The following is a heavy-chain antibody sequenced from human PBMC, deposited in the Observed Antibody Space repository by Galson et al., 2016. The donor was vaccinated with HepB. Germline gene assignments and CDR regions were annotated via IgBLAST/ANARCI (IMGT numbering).Heavy chain of an antibody. J-gene: IGHJ6*02. CDR1: GFTFGNYS. Sequence: SLRLSCAASGFTFGNYSMTWVRQGPGKGLEWVSTIRGRGRNTYYADSVKGRFTISRDNSKNTLSLQMNSLRVEDTAIYYCAKAIGVELSIIEVANYHYYSGMDAWGQGTTVAVS. CDR2: IRGRGRNT. CDR3: AKAIGVELSIIEVANYHYYSGMDA. V-gene: IGHV3-23*01. D-gene: IGHD5-24*01.